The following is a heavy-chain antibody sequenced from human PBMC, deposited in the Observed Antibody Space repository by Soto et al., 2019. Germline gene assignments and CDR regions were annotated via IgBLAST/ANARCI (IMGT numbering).Heavy chain of an antibody. CDR2: IYPGDSDA. Sequence: GESLKISCKGSGYSFTSYWIGWVRQMPGKGLEWMGIIYPGDSDARYSPSFQGQVTISADKSISTAYLQWSSLKASDTAMYYCARHGVSSSLNPVNYYGMDVWRQGTTVTVYS. J-gene: IGHJ6*02. V-gene: IGHV5-51*01. CDR1: GYSFTSYW. CDR3: ARHGVSSSLNPVNYYGMDV. D-gene: IGHD6-6*01.